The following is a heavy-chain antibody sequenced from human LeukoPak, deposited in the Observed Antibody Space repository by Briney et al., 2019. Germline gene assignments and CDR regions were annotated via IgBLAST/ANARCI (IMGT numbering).Heavy chain of an antibody. CDR3: ARGRAGDSSGYYWYYFDY. Sequence: SETLSLTCAVYGGSFSGYYWSWIRQPPGKGLEWIGEINHSGSTNYNPSLKSRVTISVDTSKNQFSLKLSSVTAADTAVYYCARGRAGDSSGYYWYYFDYWGQGTLVTVSS. D-gene: IGHD3-22*01. J-gene: IGHJ4*02. V-gene: IGHV4-34*01. CDR2: INHSGST. CDR1: GGSFSGYY.